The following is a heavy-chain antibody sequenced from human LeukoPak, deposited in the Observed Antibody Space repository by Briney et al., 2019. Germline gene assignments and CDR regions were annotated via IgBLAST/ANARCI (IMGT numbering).Heavy chain of an antibody. V-gene: IGHV1-2*02. J-gene: IGHJ6*03. CDR2: INPNSGGT. D-gene: IGHD6-13*01. CDR3: ARGLSSSWYWSYYYYYMDV. Sequence: ASVKVSCKASGYTFTGYYMHWVRQAPGQGLEWMGWINPNSGGTNYAQKFQGRVTMTRDTSISTAYMELSSLRSEDTAVYYCARGLSSSWYWSYYYYYMDVWGKGTTVTVSS. CDR1: GYTFTGYY.